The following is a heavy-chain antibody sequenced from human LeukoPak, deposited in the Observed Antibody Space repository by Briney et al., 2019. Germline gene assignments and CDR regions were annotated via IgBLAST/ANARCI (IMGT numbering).Heavy chain of an antibody. CDR3: AKVRLTYYYDSSGPIDY. D-gene: IGHD3-22*01. Sequence: GGSLRLSCAASGFTFSSYAMSWVRQAPGKGLEWVSGISGSGGATYYADSVKGRSTISRDNSKNTLYLQMNSLRAEDTAVYYCAKVRLTYYYDSSGPIDYWGQGTLATVSS. V-gene: IGHV3-23*01. J-gene: IGHJ4*02. CDR2: ISGSGGAT. CDR1: GFTFSSYA.